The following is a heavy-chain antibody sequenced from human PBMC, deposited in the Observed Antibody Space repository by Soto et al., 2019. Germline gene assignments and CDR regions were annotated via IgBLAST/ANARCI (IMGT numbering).Heavy chain of an antibody. V-gene: IGHV4-31*03. CDR2: IYYSGST. D-gene: IGHD4-17*01. CDR1: GGSISSGGYY. Sequence: PSETLSLTCTVSGGSISSGGYYWSWIRQHPGKGLEWIGYIYYSGSTYYNPSLKSRVTISVDTSKNQFSLKLSSVTAADTAVYYCAREFYTVTTRRFDYWGQGTLVTVSS. CDR3: AREFYTVTTRRFDY. J-gene: IGHJ4*02.